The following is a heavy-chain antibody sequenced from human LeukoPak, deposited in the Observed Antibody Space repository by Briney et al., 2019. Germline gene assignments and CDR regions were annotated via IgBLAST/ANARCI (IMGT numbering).Heavy chain of an antibody. Sequence: GGSLRLSCAASGFTFSSYSMNWVRQAPGKGLEWVSSISSSSSYIYYADSVKGRFTISRDNAKNSLYLQMNSLGAEDTAVYYCARDANCSGGSCYLNYYYYYGMDVWGQGTTVTVSS. V-gene: IGHV3-21*01. J-gene: IGHJ6*02. CDR2: ISSSSSYI. CDR1: GFTFSSYS. CDR3: ARDANCSGGSCYLNYYYYYGMDV. D-gene: IGHD2-15*01.